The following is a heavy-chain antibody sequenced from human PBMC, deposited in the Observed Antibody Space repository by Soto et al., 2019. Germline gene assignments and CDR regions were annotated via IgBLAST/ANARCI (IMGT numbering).Heavy chain of an antibody. CDR1: GFSFNDSGVA. V-gene: IGHV2-5*05. D-gene: IGHD2-21*01. CDR3: IHRGEGRRHFDS. Sequence: QITLQESGPSVVKPTQTLTLTCSFSGFSFNDSGVAVGWVRQTPSKALEWLGLIYWRGTQRYGPSLDTRVTNTNDSSQNQVVLTMANMAPVDTGTYFCIHRGEGRRHFDSRGQGALVTVSS. J-gene: IGHJ4*02. CDR2: IYWRGTQ.